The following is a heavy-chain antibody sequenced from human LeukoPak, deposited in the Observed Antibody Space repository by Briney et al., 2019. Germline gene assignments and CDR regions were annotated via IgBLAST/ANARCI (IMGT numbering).Heavy chain of an antibody. V-gene: IGHV4-4*07. CDR2: IYTSGST. J-gene: IGHJ5*02. CDR3: ARDLRYCSSTSCYGWFDP. Sequence: SETLSLTCTASGGSISSYYWSWIRQPAGKGLEWTGRIYTSGSTNYNPSLKSRVTMSVDTSKNQFSLKLSSVTAADTAVYYCARDLRYCSSTSCYGWFDPWGQGTLVTVSS. CDR1: GGSISSYY. D-gene: IGHD2-2*01.